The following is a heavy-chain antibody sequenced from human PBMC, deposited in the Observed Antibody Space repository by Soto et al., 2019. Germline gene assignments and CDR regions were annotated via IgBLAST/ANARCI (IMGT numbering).Heavy chain of an antibody. J-gene: IGHJ6*02. D-gene: IGHD6-13*01. Sequence: SQTLSLTCAISGDSVSSNSAAWNWIRQSPSGGLEWLGRTYYRSKWYNDYAVSAKSRITINPDTSKNQFSLQLNSVTPEDTAVYYCAREQSSSWYIYYYGMDVWGQGTTVTSP. V-gene: IGHV6-1*01. CDR2: TYYRSKWYN. CDR3: AREQSSSWYIYYYGMDV. CDR1: GDSVSSNSAA.